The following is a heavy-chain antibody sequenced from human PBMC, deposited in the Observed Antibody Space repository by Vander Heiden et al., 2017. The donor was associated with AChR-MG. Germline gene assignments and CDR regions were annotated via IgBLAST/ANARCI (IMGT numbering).Heavy chain of an antibody. CDR2: INPNSGGT. D-gene: IGHD6-6*01. Sequence: QVQLVQSGAEVKKPGASVKVSCKASGYTFTGYYMHWVRQAPGQGLEWMGWINPNSGGTNYAQNVQGRVTMTRDTSISTAYMELSRLRSDDTAVYYCARDNAGYSSSSDDYYYGMDVWGQGTTVTVSS. J-gene: IGHJ6*02. CDR3: ARDNAGYSSSSDDYYYGMDV. CDR1: GYTFTGYY. V-gene: IGHV1-2*02.